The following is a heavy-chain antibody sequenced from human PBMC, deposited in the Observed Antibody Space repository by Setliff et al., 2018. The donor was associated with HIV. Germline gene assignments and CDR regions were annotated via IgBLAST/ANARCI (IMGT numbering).Heavy chain of an antibody. CDR1: GYSMSSGYY. Sequence: SETLSLTCGVSGYSMSSGYYWGWIRQPPGKGLEWIGNVYYTGSTYYNPSLKSRVTISVDTSKNQFSLKLSSVIAADMAVYYCARHAAGPDGPFDYWGQGTLVTVSS. V-gene: IGHV4-38-2*01. J-gene: IGHJ4*02. D-gene: IGHD2-2*01. CDR3: ARHAAGPDGPFDY. CDR2: VYYTGST.